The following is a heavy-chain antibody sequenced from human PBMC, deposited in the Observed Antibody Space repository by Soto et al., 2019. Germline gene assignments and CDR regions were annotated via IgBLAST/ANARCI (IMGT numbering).Heavy chain of an antibody. V-gene: IGHV3-73*01. J-gene: IGHJ5*02. D-gene: IGHD5-12*01. Sequence: GGSLRLSCAASGFTFSGSAMHRVSQASGKGLEWVGRIRSKANSYATAYAASVKGRFTISRDDSKNTAYLQMNSLKTEDTAVYYCTSAFGYSGYDSPNWFDPLGQGTLVTVSS. CDR3: TSAFGYSGYDSPNWFDP. CDR2: IRSKANSYAT. CDR1: GFTFSGSA.